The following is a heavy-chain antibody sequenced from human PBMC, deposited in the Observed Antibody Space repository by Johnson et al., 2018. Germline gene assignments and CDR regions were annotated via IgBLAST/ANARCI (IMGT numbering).Heavy chain of an antibody. V-gene: IGHV3-30*18. D-gene: IGHD6-13*01. CDR3: AKDRSVRYSSRWSDAFDI. Sequence: QVQLVQSGGNLVQPGGSLRLSCKASGFSFSMYWMSWVRQAPGKGLEGVAVISCDGRNKNYADSVKGRFVISRENSKNTLYVQMDSLRAEDTAVYYCAKDRSVRYSSRWSDAFDIWGPGTMVTVSS. CDR2: ISCDGRNK. J-gene: IGHJ3*02. CDR1: GFSFSMYW.